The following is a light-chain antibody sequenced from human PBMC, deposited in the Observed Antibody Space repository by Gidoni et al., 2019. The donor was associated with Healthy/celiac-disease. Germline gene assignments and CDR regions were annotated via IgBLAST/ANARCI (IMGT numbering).Light chain of an antibody. CDR3: QSYDSSLSVV. CDR2: GNT. J-gene: IGLJ2*01. CDR1: SSNIGAGYD. Sequence: QSVLTQPPSVSGAPGQRVTIPCTGRSSNIGAGYDVPWYQQLPGTAPILLIYGNTNRPSGVPDLFSGSKSGTSASLAITGLQAEDEADYYCQSYDSSLSVVFGGGTKLTGL. V-gene: IGLV1-40*01.